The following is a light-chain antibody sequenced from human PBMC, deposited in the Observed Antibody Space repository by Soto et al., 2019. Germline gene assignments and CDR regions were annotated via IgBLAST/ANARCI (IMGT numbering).Light chain of an antibody. CDR2: DAF. Sequence: EKVMTQSPATLSVSPGERATLSCRASQNVKTRLAWYQQKPGQAPRLLIFDAFTRATGIPARFSGSASGTDFTRTVRSLEAGDSAVCYCQKYDELALTFGGGTQVEIK. V-gene: IGKV3-15*01. CDR1: QNVKTR. CDR3: QKYDELALT. J-gene: IGKJ4*01.